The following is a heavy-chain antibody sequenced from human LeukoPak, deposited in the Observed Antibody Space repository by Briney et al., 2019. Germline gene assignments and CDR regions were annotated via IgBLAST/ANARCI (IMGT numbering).Heavy chain of an antibody. V-gene: IGHV4-59*11. CDR3: ARGHYYDTSGDY. D-gene: IGHD3-22*01. J-gene: IGHJ4*02. CDR2: IDYSGGT. Sequence: SETLSXTCAVSGDSISSHYWSWLRQPPGKGLEWIGYIDYSGGTNYNPSLTSRGTISVDTYKNQSSLNLSSVTAADTAVYYCARGHYYDTSGDYWGQGTLVTVSS. CDR1: GDSISSHY.